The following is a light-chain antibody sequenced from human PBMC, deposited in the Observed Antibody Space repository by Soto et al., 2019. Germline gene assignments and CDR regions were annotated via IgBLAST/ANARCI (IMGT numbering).Light chain of an antibody. J-gene: IGKJ2*01. CDR2: DAS. CDR3: QHQKT. V-gene: IGKV3-20*01. Sequence: EIVLTQSPGTLSLSPGERVTLSCRASQSVSSSYLAWYQQKPGQAPRLLIYDASSRATGIPDRFSGSGSGTDFTLTISRLEPEDFAVYYCQHQKTFGQGTKLEIK. CDR1: QSVSSSY.